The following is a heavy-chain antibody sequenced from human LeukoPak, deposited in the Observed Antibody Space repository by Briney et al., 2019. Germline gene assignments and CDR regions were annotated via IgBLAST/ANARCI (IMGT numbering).Heavy chain of an antibody. CDR1: GFTFSSYG. V-gene: IGHV3-30*18. J-gene: IGHJ2*01. CDR2: ISYDGSNK. Sequence: GGSLRLSCAASGFTFSSYGMHWVRQAPGKGLEWVAVISYDGSNKYYADSVKGRFTISRDNSKNTLYLQMNSLRAEDTAVYYCAKDGSAYCGGDCWRYFDLWGRGTLVTVSS. D-gene: IGHD2-21*02. CDR3: AKDGSAYCGGDCWRYFDL.